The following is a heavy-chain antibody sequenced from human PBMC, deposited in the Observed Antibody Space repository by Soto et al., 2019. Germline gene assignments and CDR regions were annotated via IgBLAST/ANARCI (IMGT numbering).Heavy chain of an antibody. CDR1: GYTFTSYA. Sequence: ASVKVSCKASGYTFTSYAMHWVRQAPGQRLEWMGWINAGNGNTNYAQKLQGRVTMTTDTSTSTAYMELRSLRSDDTAVYYCARYCSCTSCYAVVDYYYYGMDVGGQGTTVTVAS. CDR3: ARYCSCTSCYAVVDYYYYGMDV. CDR2: INAGNGNT. J-gene: IGHJ6*02. V-gene: IGHV1-3*01. D-gene: IGHD2-2*01.